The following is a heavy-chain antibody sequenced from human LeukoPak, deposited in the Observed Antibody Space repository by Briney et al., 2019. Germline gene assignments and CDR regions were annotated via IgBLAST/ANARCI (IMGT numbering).Heavy chain of an antibody. CDR3: AKGGHYYDSFYYFDY. CDR1: GFTFNNFV. CDR2: ISGSGRSI. Sequence: GGSLRLSCAASGFTFNNFVMTWVRQAPGKGLGGASGISGSGRSIYYTDSVKGRFTISRDNSKNTLYLQMTSLRAEDTAVYYCAKGGHYYDSFYYFDYWGQGTLVTVSS. J-gene: IGHJ4*02. D-gene: IGHD3-22*01. V-gene: IGHV3-23*01.